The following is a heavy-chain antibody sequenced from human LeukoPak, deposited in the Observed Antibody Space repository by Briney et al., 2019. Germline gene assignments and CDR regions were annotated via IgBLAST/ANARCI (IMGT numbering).Heavy chain of an antibody. CDR3: ARDRDIAAQPRWFDY. J-gene: IGHJ4*02. Sequence: PGGSLRLSCAASGFTFSSYSMNWVRQAPGKGLEWVSSISSSSSYIYYADSVKGRFTISRDNAKNSLYLQMNSLRAEDTAVYYCARDRDIAAQPRWFDYWGQGTLVTVSS. CDR1: GFTFSSYS. CDR2: ISSSSSYI. D-gene: IGHD6-6*01. V-gene: IGHV3-21*01.